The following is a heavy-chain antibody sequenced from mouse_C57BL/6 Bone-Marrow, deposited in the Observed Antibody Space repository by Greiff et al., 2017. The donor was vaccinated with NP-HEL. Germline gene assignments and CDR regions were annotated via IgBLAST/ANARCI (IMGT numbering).Heavy chain of an antibody. Sequence: VPLLPSGGGLVQPGGSLKLSCAASGFTFSDYGMAWVRQAPRPWLEWVAFICNLAYSLYYADTVTGRFTFSRAYANNTLYLDMSSLRSEDTAMYYCARHYYGSRYAMYYWGQGTSVTVSS. V-gene: IGHV5-15*01. CDR2: ICNLAYSL. CDR3: ARHYYGSRYAMYY. D-gene: IGHD1-1*01. CDR1: GFTFSDYG. J-gene: IGHJ4*01.